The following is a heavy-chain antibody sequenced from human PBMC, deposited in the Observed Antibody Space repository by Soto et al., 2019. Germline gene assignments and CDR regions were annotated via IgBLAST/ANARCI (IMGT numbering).Heavy chain of an antibody. CDR3: ARVADCSGGRCYFSVDY. CDR1: GGSISSGDYY. D-gene: IGHD2-15*01. V-gene: IGHV4-30-4*01. Sequence: QVQLQESGPGLVKPSQTLSLTGTVSGGSISSGDYYWSWIRQPPGKGLEWIGYIYYSGSTYYNPSLKSRVTRSVDTSKNQFSLKLSSVTAADTAVYYCARVADCSGGRCYFSVDYWGQGTLVTVSS. CDR2: IYYSGST. J-gene: IGHJ4*02.